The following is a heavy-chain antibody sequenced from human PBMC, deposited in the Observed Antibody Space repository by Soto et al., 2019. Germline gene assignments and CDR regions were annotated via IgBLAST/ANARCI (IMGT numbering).Heavy chain of an antibody. CDR3: ASSYGSGYRAFDY. J-gene: IGHJ4*02. CDR1: GDTFNFYS. CDR2: VNPIVSMS. D-gene: IGHD3-10*01. Sequence: QVQLVQSGAEVKRPGSSVKVSCKASGDTFNFYSINWVQQAPGLGLEWMGRVNPIVSMSNYAQKFQGRVTMTAEKSTSTAYMELSSLRSEDTAISDCASSYGSGYRAFDYWGQGALVTVSS. V-gene: IGHV1-69*02.